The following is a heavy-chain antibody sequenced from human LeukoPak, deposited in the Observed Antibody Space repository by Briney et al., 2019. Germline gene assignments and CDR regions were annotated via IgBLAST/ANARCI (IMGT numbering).Heavy chain of an antibody. CDR2: INPNSGGT. Sequence: ASVKVSCKASGYTFTGYYMHWVRQGPGQGLEWMGWINPNSGGTNYAQKFQGRVTMTRDTSISTAYMELSRLRSDDTAVYYCARVRSHGLYGDIDYWGQGTLVTVSS. V-gene: IGHV1-2*02. J-gene: IGHJ4*02. D-gene: IGHD4-17*01. CDR3: ARVRSHGLYGDIDY. CDR1: GYTFTGYY.